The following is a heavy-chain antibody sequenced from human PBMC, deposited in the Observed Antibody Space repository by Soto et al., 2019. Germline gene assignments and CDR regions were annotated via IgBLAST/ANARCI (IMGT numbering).Heavy chain of an antibody. V-gene: IGHV3-33*01. CDR3: LQSGNAFDI. CDR2: IRYDGSNK. D-gene: IGHD3-3*01. Sequence: GGSLRLSCAASGFTFSSYGMHWVRQAPGKGLEWVGVIRYDGSNKYYADSVKGRFTISRDNSKNTLYLQMNSLRAEDTGVYSCLQSGNAFDIWGQGTMVTVSS. CDR1: GFTFSSYG. J-gene: IGHJ3*02.